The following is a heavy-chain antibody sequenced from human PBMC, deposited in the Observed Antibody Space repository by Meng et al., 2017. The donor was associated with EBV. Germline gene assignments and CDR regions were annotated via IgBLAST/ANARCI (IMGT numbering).Heavy chain of an antibody. Sequence: QDRLVQPGAAVKKPGDSVKVSCKASGYTFTSYGISWVRQAPGQGLEWMGWISAYNGNTNYAQKLQGRVTMTTDTSTSTAYMELRSLRSDDTAVYYCARDGRLYDTPSPFDYWGQGTLVTVSS. V-gene: IGHV1-18*01. CDR3: ARDGRLYDTPSPFDY. J-gene: IGHJ4*02. D-gene: IGHD3-22*01. CDR2: ISAYNGNT. CDR1: GYTFTSYG.